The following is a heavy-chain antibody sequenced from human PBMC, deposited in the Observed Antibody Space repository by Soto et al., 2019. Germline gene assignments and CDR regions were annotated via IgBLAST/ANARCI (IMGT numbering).Heavy chain of an antibody. D-gene: IGHD1-1*01. J-gene: IGHJ4*02. CDR3: ARDPTPRLDQQPQSQSDY. CDR2: IIPILGIA. Sequence: SVKVSCKASGGTFSSYTISWVRQAPGQGLELMGRIIPILGIANYAQKFQGRVTITADKSTSTAYMELSSLRSEDTAVYYCARDPTPRLDQQPQSQSDYWGQGTLVTVSS. CDR1: GGTFSSYT. V-gene: IGHV1-69*04.